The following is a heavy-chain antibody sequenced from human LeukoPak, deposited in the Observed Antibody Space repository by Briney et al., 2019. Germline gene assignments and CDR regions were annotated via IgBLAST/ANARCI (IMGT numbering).Heavy chain of an antibody. Sequence: ASVKVSCKASGYTFTGYYMHWVRQAPGQGLEWMGWINPNSGGTNYAQKFQGRVTMTRDTSISTAYMELSRLGSDDTAVYYCASGYCSSTSYYYYYYMDVWGKGTTVTVSS. CDR1: GYTFTGYY. J-gene: IGHJ6*03. V-gene: IGHV1-2*02. D-gene: IGHD2-2*03. CDR2: INPNSGGT. CDR3: ASGYCSSTSYYYYYYMDV.